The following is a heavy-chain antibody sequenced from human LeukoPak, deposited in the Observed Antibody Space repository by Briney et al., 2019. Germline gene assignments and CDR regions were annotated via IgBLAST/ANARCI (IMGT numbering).Heavy chain of an antibody. V-gene: IGHV4-39*07. CDR3: ARCRVFYYYMDV. Sequence: SETLSLTFTVSGGSISSSSYYWGWIRQPPGKGLEWIVSIYYSGSTYYNPSLKSRVTISVDTSKNQFSLKLSSVTAADTAVYYCARCRVFYYYMDVWGKGTTVTVSS. J-gene: IGHJ6*03. CDR2: IYYSGST. CDR1: GGSISSSSYY.